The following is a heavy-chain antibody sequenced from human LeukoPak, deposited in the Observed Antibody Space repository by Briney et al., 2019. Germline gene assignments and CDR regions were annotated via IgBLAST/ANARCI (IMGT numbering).Heavy chain of an antibody. CDR3: SKKAQYDGHYPLDY. CDR2: ISSSSSYI. CDR1: GFTFSSYS. J-gene: IGHJ4*02. V-gene: IGHV3-21*04. Sequence: GGSLRLSCAASGFTFSSYSMNWVRQAPGKGLEWVSSISSSSSYIYYADSVKGRFTISRDTSKNTLYLQMNSLRAEDTALYFCSKKAQYDGHYPLDYWGQGTLVTVSA. D-gene: IGHD4/OR15-4a*01.